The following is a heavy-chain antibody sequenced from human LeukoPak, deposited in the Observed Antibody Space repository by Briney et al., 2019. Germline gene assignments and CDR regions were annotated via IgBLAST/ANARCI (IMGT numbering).Heavy chain of an antibody. CDR2: ISTDGAIT. J-gene: IGHJ4*02. D-gene: IGHD4-17*01. V-gene: IGHV3-74*01. CDR1: GFTFTSVW. Sequence: GGSLRLSCAASGFTFTSVWMHWLRQAPGRGLVWISRISTDGAITGYADSVKGRFTISRDNAKNTLYLQMNSLRAEDTAVYYCARDRTTVTLFDYWGQGALVTVSS. CDR3: ARDRTTVTLFDY.